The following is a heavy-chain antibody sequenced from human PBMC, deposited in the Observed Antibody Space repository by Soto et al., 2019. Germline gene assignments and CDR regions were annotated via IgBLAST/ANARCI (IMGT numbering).Heavy chain of an antibody. D-gene: IGHD2-8*01. CDR2: ISSSSSTI. J-gene: IGHJ6*02. Sequence: GGSLRLSCAASGFTFSSYSMNWVRQAPGKGLEWVSYISSSSSTIYYADSVKGRFTISRDNAKNSLYLQMNSLRDEDTAVYYCARDRQYCTNGVCYFTFPRYGMDVWGQGTTVTVSS. CDR1: GFTFSSYS. V-gene: IGHV3-48*02. CDR3: ARDRQYCTNGVCYFTFPRYGMDV.